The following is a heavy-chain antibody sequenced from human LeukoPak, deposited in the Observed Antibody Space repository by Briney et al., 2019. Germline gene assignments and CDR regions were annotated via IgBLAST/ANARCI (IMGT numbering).Heavy chain of an antibody. CDR2: ISGSGGST. D-gene: IGHD3-9*01. CDR3: AKPLYYDILTEIDY. J-gene: IGHJ4*02. V-gene: IGHV3-23*01. Sequence: GGSLRLSCAASGFTFSDYYMSWIRQAPGKGLEWVSAISGSGGSTYYADSVKGRFTISRDNSKNTLYLQMNSLRAEDTAVYYCAKPLYYDILTEIDYWGQGTLVTVSS. CDR1: GFTFSDYY.